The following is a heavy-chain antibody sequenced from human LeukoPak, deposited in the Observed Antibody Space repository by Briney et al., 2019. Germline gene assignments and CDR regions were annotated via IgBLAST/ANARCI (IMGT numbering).Heavy chain of an antibody. CDR1: GGSVTSGGYY. CDR3: ARISAGRYGMDV. J-gene: IGHJ6*02. D-gene: IGHD6-25*01. Sequence: PSETLSLTCTVSGGSVTSGGYYWSWIRQHPRKGLEWIGYVYYTGSTYYNPSLKSRVTISPDTSKNQFSLKVSSVTAADTAVYYCARISAGRYGMDVWGQGTTVTVSS. CDR2: VYYTGST. V-gene: IGHV4-31*03.